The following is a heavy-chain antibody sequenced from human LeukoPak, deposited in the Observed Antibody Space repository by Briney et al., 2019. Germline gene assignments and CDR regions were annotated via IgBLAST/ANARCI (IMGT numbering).Heavy chain of an antibody. CDR3: VRDSVYAFDI. D-gene: IGHD5/OR15-5a*01. J-gene: IGHJ3*02. Sequence: KAGGSLRLSCAASGFTFSDYSMNWVRQAPGKRLEWLSYIRSSPSAMSYADSVKGRFTISRDDVNNSLFLQMNSLRDEDTAVYYCVRDSVYAFDIWGPGTMVTVSS. CDR2: IRSSPSAM. CDR1: GFTFSDYS. V-gene: IGHV3-48*02.